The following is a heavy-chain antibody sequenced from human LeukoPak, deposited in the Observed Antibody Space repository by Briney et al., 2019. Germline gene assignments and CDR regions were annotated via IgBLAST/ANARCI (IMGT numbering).Heavy chain of an antibody. D-gene: IGHD6-19*01. CDR3: ARTSSSGWYYFDY. V-gene: IGHV4-59*08. CDR1: GGSISSYY. J-gene: IGHJ4*02. CDR2: IYYSGST. Sequence: PSETLSLTCTVSGGSISSYYWSWIRQPPGKGLEWIGYIYYSGSTNYNPSLKSRVTISVDTSKNQFSLKLTSVTAADTAVYHCARTSSSGWYYFDYWGQGALATVSS.